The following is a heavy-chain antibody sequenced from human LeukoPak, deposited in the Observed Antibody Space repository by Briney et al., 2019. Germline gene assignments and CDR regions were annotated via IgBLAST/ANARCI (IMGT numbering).Heavy chain of an antibody. CDR1: GYTFTSYG. D-gene: IGHD2-2*01. J-gene: IGHJ4*02. V-gene: IGHV1-18*01. Sequence: ASVKVSCKASGYTFTSYGISWVRQAPGQGLEWMGWISAYNGNTNYAQKLQGRVTMTTDTSTSTAYMELRSLRSDDTAVYYCARVSALEQRYCSSTSRPTDDYFDYWGQGTLVTVSS. CDR3: ARVSALEQRYCSSTSRPTDDYFDY. CDR2: ISAYNGNT.